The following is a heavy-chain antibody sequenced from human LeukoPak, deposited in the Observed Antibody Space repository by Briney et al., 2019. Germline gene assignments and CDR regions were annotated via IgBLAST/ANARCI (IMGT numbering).Heavy chain of an antibody. CDR1: GGSFSGYY. CDR2: INHSGST. V-gene: IGHV4-34*01. Sequence: SETLSLTCAVYGGSFSGYYWSWIRQPPGKGLEWIGEINHSGSTNYNPSLKSRVTISVDTSKNQFSLKLSSVTAADTAVYYCAKGAGGFSYYNWFDPWGQGTLVTVSS. CDR3: AKGAGGFSYYNWFDP. D-gene: IGHD5-18*01. J-gene: IGHJ5*02.